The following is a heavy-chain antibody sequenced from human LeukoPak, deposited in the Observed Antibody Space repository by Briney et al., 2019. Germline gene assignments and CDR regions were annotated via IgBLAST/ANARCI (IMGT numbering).Heavy chain of an antibody. V-gene: IGHV1-69*13. CDR2: IIPIFGTA. J-gene: IGHJ4*02. D-gene: IGHD3-3*01. Sequence: ASVKVSCTASGGTFSSYAISWVRQAPGQGLEWMGGIIPIFGTANYAQKFQGRVTITADESTSTAYMELSSLRSEDTAVYYCARGLYDFSLEYFDYWGQGTLVTVSS. CDR3: ARGLYDFSLEYFDY. CDR1: GGTFSSYA.